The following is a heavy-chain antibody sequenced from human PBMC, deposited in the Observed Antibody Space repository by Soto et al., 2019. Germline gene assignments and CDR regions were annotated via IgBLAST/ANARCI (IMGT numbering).Heavy chain of an antibody. Sequence: QVQLVESGGGLVKPGGSLRLSCAASGFTFSDYYMSWIRQAPGKGLEWVSYISSSGSTIYYADYVKGRFTISRDNAKNSLYLQLNSLRAEDTAVYYCARDPVARDYYDSSGYGLDYWGQGTLVTVSS. V-gene: IGHV3-11*01. D-gene: IGHD3-22*01. CDR1: GFTFSDYY. CDR3: ARDPVARDYYDSSGYGLDY. J-gene: IGHJ4*02. CDR2: ISSSGSTI.